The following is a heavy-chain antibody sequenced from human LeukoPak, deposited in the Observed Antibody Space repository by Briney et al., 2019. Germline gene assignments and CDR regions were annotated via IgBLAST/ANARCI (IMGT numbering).Heavy chain of an antibody. CDR1: GGSISSRSYY. D-gene: IGHD3-22*01. CDR2: IYNSEST. CDR3: ARGDNYDSSGYYRFDY. Sequence: SETLSLTCTVSGGSISSRSYYWGWIRQPPGKGLEWIGSIYNSESTYYNPSLKSRVTISVDTSKNQLSLKVSSVTAADTAVYYCARGDNYDSSGYYRFDYWGQGTLVTVSS. V-gene: IGHV4-39*07. J-gene: IGHJ4*02.